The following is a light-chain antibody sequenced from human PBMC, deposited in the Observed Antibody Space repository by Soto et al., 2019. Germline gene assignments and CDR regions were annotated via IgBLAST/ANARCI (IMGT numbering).Light chain of an antibody. CDR2: GAS. CDR3: QQYGTSPPVT. CDR1: QSVTRNY. J-gene: IGKJ4*01. V-gene: IGKV3-20*01. Sequence: EVVLTQSPVTLSLSPGERATLSCRASQSVTRNYLAWYQQKPGQPPRLLIYGASSRATGIPDRFSGSGSGTDFTLTISSLEPEDFAVYYCQQYGTSPPVTFGGGNKVEIK.